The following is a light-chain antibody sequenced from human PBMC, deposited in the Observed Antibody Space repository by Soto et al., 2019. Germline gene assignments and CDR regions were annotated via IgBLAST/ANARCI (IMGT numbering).Light chain of an antibody. V-gene: IGKV1-39*01. J-gene: IGKJ2*03. Sequence: DIQLTQSPSSLSASVGDRVTITCRASQTISNFLNWYQQKPWKAPKLLIYGASSLQGGVPSRFSGSGSGTEFTLTISSLQPEDLATYYCQQSYNTPAYGFGQGTKLQIK. CDR1: QTISNF. CDR3: QQSYNTPAYG. CDR2: GAS.